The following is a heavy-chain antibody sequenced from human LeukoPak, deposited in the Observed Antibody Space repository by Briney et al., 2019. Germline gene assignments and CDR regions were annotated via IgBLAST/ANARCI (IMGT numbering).Heavy chain of an antibody. CDR1: GFTLSSYV. D-gene: IGHD3-22*01. V-gene: IGHV3-23*01. CDR2: ISGSGGST. Sequence: GGSLRLSCAASGFTLSSYVMSWVRQAPGKGLEWVSGISGSGGSTYYADSVKGRFTISRDNSKNTLYLQMNSLRAEDTAVYYCAKVPDYYDSSGYYYYYGMDVWGQGTTVTVSS. J-gene: IGHJ6*02. CDR3: AKVPDYYDSSGYYYYYGMDV.